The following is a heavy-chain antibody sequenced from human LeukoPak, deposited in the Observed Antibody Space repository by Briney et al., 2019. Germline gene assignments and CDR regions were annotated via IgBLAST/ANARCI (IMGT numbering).Heavy chain of an antibody. CDR2: IYPGDSDT. CDR1: GYSFPSYW. J-gene: IGHJ3*02. V-gene: IGHV5-51*01. CDR3: ASTRSSSSAFDI. Sequence: GESLKISCRGSGYSFPSYWIGCVRQMTGKGLEWMGIIYPGDSDTRYSPSFQGQVTISADKSISTAYLQWSSLKASDTAMYYCASTRSSSSAFDIWGQGTMVTVSS. D-gene: IGHD6-13*01.